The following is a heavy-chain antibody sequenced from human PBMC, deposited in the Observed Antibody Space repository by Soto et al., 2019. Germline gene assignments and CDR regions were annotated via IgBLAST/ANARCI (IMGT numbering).Heavy chain of an antibody. CDR3: ARPQSKSTVTTGFDY. CDR1: GGSISSSSYY. J-gene: IGHJ4*02. CDR2: IYYSGST. D-gene: IGHD4-17*01. Sequence: PSETLSLTCTVSGGSISSSSYYWGWIRQPPGKGLEWIGSIYYSGSTYYNPSLKSRVTISVDTSKNQFSLKLSSVTAADTAVYYCARPQSKSTVTTGFDYWGQGILVTVSS. V-gene: IGHV4-39*01.